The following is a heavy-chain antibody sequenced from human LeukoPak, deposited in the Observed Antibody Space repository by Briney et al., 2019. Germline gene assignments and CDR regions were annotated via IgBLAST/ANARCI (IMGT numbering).Heavy chain of an antibody. V-gene: IGHV1-18*01. D-gene: IGHD5-18*01. CDR3: ARGYSYGYFYYYYYMDV. CDR1: GYTFTSYG. J-gene: IGHJ6*03. CDR2: ISAYNGNT. Sequence: GASVKDSCKASGYTFTSYGISWVRQAPGQGLEWMGWISAYNGNTNYAQKLQGRVTMTTDTSTSTAYMELGSLRSDDTAVYYCARGYSYGYFYYYYYMDVWGKGTTVTVSS.